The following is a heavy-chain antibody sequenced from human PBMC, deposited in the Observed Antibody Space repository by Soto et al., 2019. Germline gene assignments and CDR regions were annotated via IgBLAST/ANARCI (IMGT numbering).Heavy chain of an antibody. Sequence: QVQLQESGPGLVKPSETLSLTCTVSGGSISSSYWSWIRQSPGKGLEWIGYIYYSGSTNYNPSLKNRVIISIDTSKNQFYLKLTSVTAADTAVYYCARGRGGFDSWGQGTLVTVSS. CDR1: GGSISSSY. CDR3: ARGRGGFDS. D-gene: IGHD3-10*01. CDR2: IYYSGST. V-gene: IGHV4-59*01. J-gene: IGHJ4*02.